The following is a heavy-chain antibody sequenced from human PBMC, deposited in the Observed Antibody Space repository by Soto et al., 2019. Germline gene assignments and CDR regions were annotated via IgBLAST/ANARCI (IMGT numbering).Heavy chain of an antibody. D-gene: IGHD6-19*01. CDR3: ARGSEGYSSGWYWYFDL. CDR1: GGSFSGYY. CDR2: INHSGST. J-gene: IGHJ2*01. V-gene: IGHV4-34*01. Sequence: SETLSLTCAVYGGSFSGYYWSWIRQPPGKGLEWIGEINHSGSTNYNPSLKSRVTISVDTSKNQFSLKLSSVTAADTAVYYCARGSEGYSSGWYWYFDLWGRGTLVTVSS.